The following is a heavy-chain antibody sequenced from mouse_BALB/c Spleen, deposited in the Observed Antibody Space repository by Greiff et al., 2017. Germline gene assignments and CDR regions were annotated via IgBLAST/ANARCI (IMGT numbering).Heavy chain of an antibody. CDR1: GFSLTSYG. CDR3: AGYGNQMDY. Sequence: QVHVKQSGPGLVAPSQCLTITCTASGFSLTSYGVHWVRQPPGKGLEWLGVICAGGSTNYNSALMSRLSTSKDNSKSHVFLIMNSLQTDDTAMYYCAGYGNQMDYWGQGTSVTVSS. V-gene: IGHV2-9*02. D-gene: IGHD2-1*01. J-gene: IGHJ4*01. CDR2: ICAGGST.